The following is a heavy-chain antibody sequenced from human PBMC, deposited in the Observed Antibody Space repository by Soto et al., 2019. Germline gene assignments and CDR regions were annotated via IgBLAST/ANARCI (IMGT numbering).Heavy chain of an antibody. V-gene: IGHV4-39*07. Sequence: SETLSLTSTVSGGSISSGAYYCSWIRQPTGKGLEWSGEIYHSGSTNYNPSRKSRVTISVDKSKNQFSLKLSSVTAADTAVYYCARVAVAGTRVDYWGQGTLVTV. CDR1: GGSISSGAYY. D-gene: IGHD6-19*01. J-gene: IGHJ4*02. CDR3: ARVAVAGTRVDY. CDR2: IYHSGST.